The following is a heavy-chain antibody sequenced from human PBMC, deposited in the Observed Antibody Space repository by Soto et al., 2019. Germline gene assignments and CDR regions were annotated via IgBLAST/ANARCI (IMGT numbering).Heavy chain of an antibody. Sequence: PSETLSLTCTVSGGSISSSSYYWGWIRQPPGKGLEWIGSIYYSGSTYYSPSLKSRVTISVDTSKNQFSLKLSSVTAADTAVYYCARPGLRDFDYWGQGTLVTVSS. CDR1: GGSISSSSYY. V-gene: IGHV4-39*01. CDR2: IYYSGST. J-gene: IGHJ4*02. CDR3: ARPGLRDFDY.